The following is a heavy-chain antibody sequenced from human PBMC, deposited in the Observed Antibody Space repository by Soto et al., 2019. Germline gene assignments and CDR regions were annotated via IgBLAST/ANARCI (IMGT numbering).Heavy chain of an antibody. V-gene: IGHV3-30*18. Sequence: QVQLVESGGGVVQPGRSLRLSCAASGFTFSSYGMHWVRQAPGKGLEWVAVISYDGSNKYYADSVKGRFTISRDNSKNALYLQMNSLRAEDTAVYYCAKGDSGMITFGGVYWGQGTLVTVSS. J-gene: IGHJ4*02. CDR2: ISYDGSNK. D-gene: IGHD3-16*01. CDR1: GFTFSSYG. CDR3: AKGDSGMITFGGVY.